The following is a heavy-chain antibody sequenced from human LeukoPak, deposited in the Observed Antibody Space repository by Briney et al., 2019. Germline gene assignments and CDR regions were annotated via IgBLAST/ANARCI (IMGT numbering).Heavy chain of an antibody. V-gene: IGHV3-49*04. CDR3: TSGTRGGSYYVMYFDY. Sequence: PGGSLRLSCAASGFTFSSYSMNWVRQAPGKGLEWVGFIRSKAYGGTTEYAASVKGRFTISRDDSKSIAYLQMNSLKTEDTAVYYCTSGTRGGSYYVMYFDYWGQGTLVTVSS. CDR2: IRSKAYGGTT. D-gene: IGHD1-26*01. J-gene: IGHJ4*02. CDR1: GFTFSSYS.